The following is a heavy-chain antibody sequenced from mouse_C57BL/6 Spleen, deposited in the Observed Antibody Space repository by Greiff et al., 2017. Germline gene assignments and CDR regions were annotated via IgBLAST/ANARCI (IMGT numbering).Heavy chain of an antibody. V-gene: IGHV1-55*01. CDR2: IYPGSGST. CDR1: GYTFTSYW. D-gene: IGHD2-4*01. Sequence: QVQLQQPGAELVKPGASVKMSCKASGYTFTSYWITWVKQRPGQGLEWIGDIYPGSGSTNYNEKFKSKATLTVDTSSSTAYMQLSSLTSEDSAVYYCARSPYDYDYAMDYWGQGTSGTVSS. J-gene: IGHJ4*01. CDR3: ARSPYDYDYAMDY.